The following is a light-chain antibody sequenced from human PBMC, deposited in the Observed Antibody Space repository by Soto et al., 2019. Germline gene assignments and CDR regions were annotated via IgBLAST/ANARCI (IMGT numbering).Light chain of an antibody. CDR3: SSYTSSSTLYV. CDR2: EVS. Sequence: QSVLTQPASVSGSPGQSITISCTGTSSDVGGYKYVSWYQQQPGKAPKLMIYEVSNRPSGVSNRFSGSKSGNTASLTISGLQAEDEADYYCSSYTSSSTLYVFGTGTKVTVL. V-gene: IGLV2-14*01. J-gene: IGLJ1*01. CDR1: SSDVGGYKY.